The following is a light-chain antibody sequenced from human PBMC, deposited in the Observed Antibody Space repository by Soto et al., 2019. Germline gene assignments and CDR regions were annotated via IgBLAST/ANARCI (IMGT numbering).Light chain of an antibody. CDR2: LGS. J-gene: IGKJ5*01. CDR3: MQALQTPIP. Sequence: DIVMTQSPLSLPVTPGEPASISCRSSQSLLHSNGYNYLDWYLQKPGQSPQILIYLGSNRASGVPDRFSGSGSGTDFTLKINRVEAEDVGVYYCMQALQTPIPFGQGTRLESK. CDR1: QSLLHSNGYNY. V-gene: IGKV2-28*01.